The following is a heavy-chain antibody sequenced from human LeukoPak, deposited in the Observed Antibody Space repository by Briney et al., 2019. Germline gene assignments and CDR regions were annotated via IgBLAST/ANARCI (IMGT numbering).Heavy chain of an antibody. CDR1: GFTFSGYW. Sequence: GGSLRLSCAASGFTFSGYWMSWVRQAPGKGLEWVANIKQDGSEKYYVDSVKGRFTISRDNAKNSLYLQMNSLRAEDTAAYYCARAHSSSSLDYWGQGTLVTVSS. V-gene: IGHV3-7*01. CDR2: IKQDGSEK. CDR3: ARAHSSSSLDY. D-gene: IGHD6-6*01. J-gene: IGHJ4*02.